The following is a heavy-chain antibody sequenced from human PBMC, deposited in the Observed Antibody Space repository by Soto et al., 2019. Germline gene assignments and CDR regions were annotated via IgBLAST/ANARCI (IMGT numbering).Heavy chain of an antibody. Sequence: GESLKISCQGSGYSFSTYWIGWVRQMPGKGLEWMGIIYPDDSDTRYRPSFQGQVTISADKSINTAYLQWSSLKASDTAMYYCLRHLAPPHVSVSEDYFDPWVQGTPVTVS. J-gene: IGHJ5*02. CDR2: IYPDDSDT. V-gene: IGHV5-51*01. D-gene: IGHD4-17*01. CDR1: GYSFSTYW. CDR3: LRHLAPPHVSVSEDYFDP.